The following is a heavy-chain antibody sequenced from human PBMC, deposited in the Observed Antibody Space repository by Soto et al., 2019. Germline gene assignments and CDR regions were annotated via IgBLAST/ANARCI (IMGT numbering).Heavy chain of an antibody. CDR2: IYATGTT. D-gene: IGHD1-1*01. J-gene: IGHJ5*02. Sequence: TLSLTCACSGGSMSSYSWSWIRKSAGKGLEWIGRIYATGTTDYNPSLKSRVMMSVDTSKKQFSLKLRSVTAADTAVYYCVRDGTKTLRDWFDPWGQGISVTVSS. V-gene: IGHV4-4*07. CDR3: VRDGTKTLRDWFDP. CDR1: GGSMSSYS.